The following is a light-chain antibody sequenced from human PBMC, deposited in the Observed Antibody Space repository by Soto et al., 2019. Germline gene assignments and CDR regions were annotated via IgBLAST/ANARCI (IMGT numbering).Light chain of an antibody. CDR3: QQANSFPLT. Sequence: DIQMTQSPSSVSASVGDRVTITCRASQGISSWLVWYQQKPGKAPKLLIYGASSLQSGVPSRFSGSGFGTDFTLTISSLQPEDFATYYCQQANSFPLTFGPGTKVDIK. CDR1: QGISSW. V-gene: IGKV1-12*01. CDR2: GAS. J-gene: IGKJ3*01.